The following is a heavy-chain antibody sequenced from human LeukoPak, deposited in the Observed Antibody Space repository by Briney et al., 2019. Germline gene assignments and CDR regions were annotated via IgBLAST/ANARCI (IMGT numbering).Heavy chain of an antibody. CDR1: GYSFTSYW. V-gene: IGHV5-51*01. CDR2: IYPGDSDT. Sequence: PGESLKISCKGSGYSFTSYWIGWVRQMPGKGLEWMGIIYPGDSDTRYSPSFQGQVTISADKSISTAYLQWSSLKASDTAMYYCARARAPRDGNPTDAFDIWGQGTMVTVSS. J-gene: IGHJ3*02. D-gene: IGHD5-24*01. CDR3: ARARAPRDGNPTDAFDI.